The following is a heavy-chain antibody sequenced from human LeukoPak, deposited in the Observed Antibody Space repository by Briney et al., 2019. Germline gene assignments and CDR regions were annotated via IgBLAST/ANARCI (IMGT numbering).Heavy chain of an antibody. D-gene: IGHD3-22*01. Sequence: AGGSLRLSCAAAGYSFSYYGMHWVRQASGKGLQWVAVISYDGRTKYYADSVKGRFTISRDNSKNTLYLQMNSLRAEDTAVYYCAKDWGYYDTSGYYFDFWGQGTLVTVSA. V-gene: IGHV3-30*18. CDR1: GYSFSYYG. CDR3: AKDWGYYDTSGYYFDF. CDR2: ISYDGRTK. J-gene: IGHJ4*02.